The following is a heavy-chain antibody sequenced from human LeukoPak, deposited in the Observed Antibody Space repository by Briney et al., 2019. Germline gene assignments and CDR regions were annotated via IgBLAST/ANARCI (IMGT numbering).Heavy chain of an antibody. D-gene: IGHD3-10*01. V-gene: IGHV1-46*01. CDR3: ARGAQASITMVRGVVDY. CDR2: INPSGGST. Sequence: ASVKVSCKASGYTLTSYYAHWVRQAPTQGLEWMGIINPSGGSTSYAQKFQGRVTMTRDTSTSTVYMELSSLRSEDTAVYYCARGAQASITMVRGVVDYWGQGTLVTVSS. J-gene: IGHJ4*02. CDR1: GYTLTSYY.